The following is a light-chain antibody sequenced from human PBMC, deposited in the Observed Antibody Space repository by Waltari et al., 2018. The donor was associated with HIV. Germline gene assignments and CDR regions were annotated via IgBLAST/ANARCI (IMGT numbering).Light chain of an antibody. Sequence: QSVLTQPPSASGTPGQRVTISCSGSSSNIGGHYVYWYQQLPGTAPKLLTYRNNQRPSGVPERFSGSKSGTSASMAISGLRSEDEADYYCASWDDSLSGYVVFGGGTKLTVL. CDR2: RNN. V-gene: IGLV1-47*01. CDR1: SSNIGGHY. J-gene: IGLJ2*01. CDR3: ASWDDSLSGYVV.